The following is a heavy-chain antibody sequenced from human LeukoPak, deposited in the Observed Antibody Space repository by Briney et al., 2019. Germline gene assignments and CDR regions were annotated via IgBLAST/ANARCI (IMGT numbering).Heavy chain of an antibody. CDR3: ARDPLEGSWYFDL. J-gene: IGHJ2*01. Sequence: PGGSLRLSCAASGFTFSSYSVNWARQAPGKGLEWVSFISSTSTYIYYADSVKGRFTISRDNAKNSLFLQMNSLRAEDTAVYYCARDPLEGSWYFDLWGRGTLVTVSS. CDR1: GFTFSSYS. D-gene: IGHD5-24*01. V-gene: IGHV3-21*01. CDR2: ISSTSTYI.